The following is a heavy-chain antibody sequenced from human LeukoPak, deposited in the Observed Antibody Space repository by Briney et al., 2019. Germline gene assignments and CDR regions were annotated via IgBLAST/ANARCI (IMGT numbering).Heavy chain of an antibody. Sequence: GASVKVSCKASGYTFTSYAMRWVRQAPGQRLEWMGWINAGNGNTKYSQKFQGRVTITRDTSASTAYMELSSLRSEDTAVYYCARENIVVVVAAGRWFDPWGQGTLVTVSS. CDR3: ARENIVVVVAAGRWFDP. J-gene: IGHJ5*02. CDR2: INAGNGNT. D-gene: IGHD2-15*01. V-gene: IGHV1-3*01. CDR1: GYTFTSYA.